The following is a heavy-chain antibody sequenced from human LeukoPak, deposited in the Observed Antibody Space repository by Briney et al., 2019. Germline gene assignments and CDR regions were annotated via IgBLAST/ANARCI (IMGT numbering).Heavy chain of an antibody. V-gene: IGHV4-59*01. CDR2: IYYSGST. J-gene: IGHJ4*02. CDR3: AGGPGSSAIGY. CDR1: GGSISSYY. D-gene: IGHD1-26*01. Sequence: SETLSLTCTVSGGSISSYYWSWIRQPPGKGLEWIGYIYYSGSTNYNPSLKSRVTISVDTSKNQFSLKLSSVTAADTAVYYCAGGPGSSAIGYWGQGTLVTVSS.